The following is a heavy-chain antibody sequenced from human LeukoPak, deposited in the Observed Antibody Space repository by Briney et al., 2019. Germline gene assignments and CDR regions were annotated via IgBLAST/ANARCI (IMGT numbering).Heavy chain of an antibody. J-gene: IGHJ6*02. CDR1: GGPFSGYY. CDR3: ARGVRQWLVTVYYYGMDV. D-gene: IGHD6-19*01. Sequence: PSETLSLTCAVYGGPFSGYYWSWIRQPPGKGLEWIGEINHSGSTNYNPSLKSRVTISVDTSKNQFSLKLSSVTAADTAVYYCARGVRQWLVTVYYYGMDVWGQGTTVTVSS. CDR2: INHSGST. V-gene: IGHV4-34*01.